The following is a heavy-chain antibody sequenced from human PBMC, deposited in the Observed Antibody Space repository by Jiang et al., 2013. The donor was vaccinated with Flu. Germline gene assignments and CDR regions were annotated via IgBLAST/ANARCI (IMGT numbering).Heavy chain of an antibody. D-gene: IGHD3-16*02. V-gene: IGHV3-23*04. Sequence: VQLVESGGGLVQPGGSLRLSCAASGFTFSTYAMSWVRQAPGKGLEWVSAISGSGVSTYYADSVKGRFTISRDNSKNTLYLQMSSLRAEDTAVYYCAKGGFGGVIGYFDYWGQGTLVTVSS. CDR1: GFTFSTYA. J-gene: IGHJ4*02. CDR3: AKGGFGGVIGYFDY. CDR2: ISGSGVST.